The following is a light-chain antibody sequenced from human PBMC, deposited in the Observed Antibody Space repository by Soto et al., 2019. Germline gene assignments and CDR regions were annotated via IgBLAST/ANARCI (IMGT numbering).Light chain of an antibody. V-gene: IGLV2-8*01. CDR2: EVT. CDR1: SSDDVGYNY. Sequence: HSLLTQPPSASGSPGQSVTISCTGTSSDDVGYNYVSWYQQYPGRAPKLMIYEVTKRPSGVPDRFSGSKSGNTASLTVSGLQAEDEADYYCSSYAASNNFYFVFGGGTQLTVL. CDR3: SSYAASNNFYFV. J-gene: IGLJ3*02.